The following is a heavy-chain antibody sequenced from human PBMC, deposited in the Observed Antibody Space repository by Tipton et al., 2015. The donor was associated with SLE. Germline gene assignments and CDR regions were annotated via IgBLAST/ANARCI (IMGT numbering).Heavy chain of an antibody. J-gene: IGHJ4*01. CDR2: INHSGGT. CDR1: GGSFSGYY. Sequence: TLSLTCAVYGGSFSGYYWSWIRQPPGKGLEWIGEINHSGGTNYSPSLKSRVTISVDTSKNQFSLKLSSVTAADTAVYFCTRAFTYDYWSADSGTPSLAYFDYWGHGTLVTVSS. CDR3: TRAFTYDYWSADSGTPSLAYFDY. D-gene: IGHD3-3*01. V-gene: IGHV4-34*01.